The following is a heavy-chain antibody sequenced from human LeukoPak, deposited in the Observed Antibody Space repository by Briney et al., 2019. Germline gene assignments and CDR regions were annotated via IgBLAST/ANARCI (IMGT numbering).Heavy chain of an antibody. CDR2: VYYSGST. Sequence: SETLSLTCTVSGGSISSSSYYWGWIRQPPGKGLEWIGTVYYSGSTYCNPSLKSRVTISVDTSKNQFSLKLSSVTAADTAVYYCARLGYSGSYYERTFDIWGQGTMVTVSS. J-gene: IGHJ3*02. D-gene: IGHD1-26*01. CDR1: GGSISSSSYY. CDR3: ARLGYSGSYYERTFDI. V-gene: IGHV4-39*01.